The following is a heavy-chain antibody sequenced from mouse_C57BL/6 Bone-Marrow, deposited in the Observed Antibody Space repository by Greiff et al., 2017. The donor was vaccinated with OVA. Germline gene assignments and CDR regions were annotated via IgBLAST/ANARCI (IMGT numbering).Heavy chain of an antibody. V-gene: IGHV3-6*01. Sequence: ESGPGLVKPSQSLSLTCSVTGYSITSGYYWNWIRQFPGNKLEWMGYISYDGSNNYNPSLKNRISITRDTSKNQFFLKLNSVTTEDTATYYCAREEGDSSGYFDYWGQGTTLTVSS. CDR1: GYSITSGYY. J-gene: IGHJ2*01. CDR3: AREEGDSSGYFDY. D-gene: IGHD3-2*02. CDR2: ISYDGSN.